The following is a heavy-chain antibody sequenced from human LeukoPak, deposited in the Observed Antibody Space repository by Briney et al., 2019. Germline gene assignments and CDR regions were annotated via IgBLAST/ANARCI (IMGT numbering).Heavy chain of an antibody. CDR1: GFSFISYN. Sequence: PGGSLRLSCAASGFSFISYNMNWVRQAPGKGLEWVSSITTTNTYIYYADSVKGRFTISRDNAKNSLYLQMNSLRVEDTAVYYCARVPQYYDSRGCSGVDVFDIWGQGTMVTVSS. CDR2: ITTTNTYI. V-gene: IGHV3-21*01. J-gene: IGHJ3*02. D-gene: IGHD3-22*01. CDR3: ARVPQYYDSRGCSGVDVFDI.